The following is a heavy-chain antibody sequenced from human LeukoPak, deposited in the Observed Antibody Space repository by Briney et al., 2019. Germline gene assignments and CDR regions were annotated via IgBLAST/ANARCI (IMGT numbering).Heavy chain of an antibody. J-gene: IGHJ1*01. D-gene: IGHD6-19*01. V-gene: IGHV3-66*01. Sequence: GESLTLSCAVSGFTVSSNYMSWVRPAPGRGLEWVSVIYSGGSTYYADSVKGRFTVSRDNAKNTLYLQMNSLSADDTAVYYCTRDRGSDWYGYFHHWGQGTLVTVSS. CDR3: TRDRGSDWYGYFHH. CDR2: IYSGGST. CDR1: GFTVSSNY.